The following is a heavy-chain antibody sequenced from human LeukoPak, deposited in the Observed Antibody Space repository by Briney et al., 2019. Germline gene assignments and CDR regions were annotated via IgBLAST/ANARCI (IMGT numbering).Heavy chain of an antibody. J-gene: IGHJ4*02. D-gene: IGHD6-19*01. CDR2: IGATDTYI. CDR3: ARDQGTIGWPIDY. V-gene: IGHV3-21*01. CDR1: GFTFINYG. Sequence: GGSLTLSCAASGFTFINYGINCVRKATGKALEWLSSIGATDTYIYCAASLKGRFTISRDKAKNSVYLQMNSLRAEDTGVYCCARDQGTIGWPIDYWGQGTRVTVSS.